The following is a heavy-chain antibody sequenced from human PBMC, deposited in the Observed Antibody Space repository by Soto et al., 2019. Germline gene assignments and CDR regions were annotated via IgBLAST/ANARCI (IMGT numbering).Heavy chain of an antibody. CDR1: GGSISSGDYY. V-gene: IGHV4-30-4*01. D-gene: IGHD5-18*01. Sequence: PSETLSLTCTVSGGSISSGDYYWSWIRQPPGKGLEWIGYIYYSGSTYYNPSLKSRVTISVDTSKNQFSLKLSSVTAADTAVYYCARDAPGYSYYYYGMDVCGPGTTLTVSS. J-gene: IGHJ6*02. CDR3: ARDAPGYSYYYYGMDV. CDR2: IYYSGST.